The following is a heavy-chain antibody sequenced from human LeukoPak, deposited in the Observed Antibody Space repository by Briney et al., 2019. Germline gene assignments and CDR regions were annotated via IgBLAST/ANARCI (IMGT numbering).Heavy chain of an antibody. CDR1: GYSFTSYW. Sequence: GESLKISCKGSGYSFTSYWISWVRQMPGKGLEWMGRIDPSDSYTNYSPSFQGHVTISADKSISTAYLQWSSLKASDTAMYYCAIHENSLGYCSGGSCYPSRLDYWGQGTLVTVSS. V-gene: IGHV5-10-1*01. J-gene: IGHJ4*02. CDR3: AIHENSLGYCSGGSCYPSRLDY. D-gene: IGHD2-15*01. CDR2: IDPSDSYT.